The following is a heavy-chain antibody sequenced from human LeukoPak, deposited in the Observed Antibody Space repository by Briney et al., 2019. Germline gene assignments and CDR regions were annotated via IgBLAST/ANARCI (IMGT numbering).Heavy chain of an antibody. CDR1: GFTFSSYG. J-gene: IGHJ4*02. D-gene: IGHD2-2*01. CDR2: IWYDGSNK. CDR3: AKDPRSPREEYESPRNFDS. Sequence: PGRSLRLSCAASGFTFSSYGMHWVRQAPGKGLEWVAVIWYDGSNKYYADSVKGRFTISRDNSKNTLYLQMNSLRAEDTAVYYCAKDPRSPREEYESPRNFDSWGQGTLVTVSS. V-gene: IGHV3-33*06.